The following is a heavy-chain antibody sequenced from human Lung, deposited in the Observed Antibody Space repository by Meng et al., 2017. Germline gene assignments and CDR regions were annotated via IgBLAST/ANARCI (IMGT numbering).Heavy chain of an antibody. Sequence: QVQLVEAGGGVVQPGRSLGLSCAASGFSVSNYAMHWVRQAPGKGLEWVAVISYDGSTKYYADSVKGRFTISRDTSKNTLYLQMNSLRAEDTAVYYCARDRGRGSAVTYNFWGQGTLVTVSS. J-gene: IGHJ4*02. CDR3: ARDRGRGSAVTYNF. D-gene: IGHD4-17*01. V-gene: IGHV3-30*04. CDR1: GFSVSNYA. CDR2: ISYDGSTK.